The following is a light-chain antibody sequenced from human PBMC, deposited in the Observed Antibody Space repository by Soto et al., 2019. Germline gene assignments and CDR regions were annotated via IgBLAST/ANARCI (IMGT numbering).Light chain of an antibody. CDR3: ASWDDSLSGPV. Sequence: QSVLTQPPSASGTPGQTVTMSCSGTSSNIVTYSVSWYQHLPGTAPKLLVFSDNQRPPGVPDRFSGAKSGTSASLAISGLQSEDEADYYCASWDDSLSGPVFGGGTKLTVL. V-gene: IGLV1-44*01. CDR2: SDN. CDR1: SSNIVTYS. J-gene: IGLJ3*02.